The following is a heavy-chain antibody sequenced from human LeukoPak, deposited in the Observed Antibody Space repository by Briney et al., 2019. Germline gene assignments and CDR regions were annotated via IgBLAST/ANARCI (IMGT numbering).Heavy chain of an antibody. J-gene: IGHJ4*02. CDR1: GGSISSGDYY. Sequence: SETLSLTCTVSGGSISSGDYYWSWIRQPPGKGLEWIGYIYYSGSTYYNPSLKSRVTISVDTSKNQFSLKLSSVTAADTAVYYCARHGGPYYFDYWGQGTLVAVSS. D-gene: IGHD3-16*01. CDR3: ARHGGPYYFDY. CDR2: IYYSGST. V-gene: IGHV4-30-4*01.